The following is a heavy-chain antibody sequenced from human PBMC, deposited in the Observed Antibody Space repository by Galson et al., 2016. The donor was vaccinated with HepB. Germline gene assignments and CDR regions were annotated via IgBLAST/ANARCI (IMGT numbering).Heavy chain of an antibody. CDR3: AKDHGGYSGFDY. V-gene: IGHV3-43*01. J-gene: IGHJ4*02. CDR1: GFTFGTYT. Sequence: SLRLSCAASGFTFGTYTMHWIRQAPGEGLQWVSLITGDRANAYYADSVKGRFTIPRDNRKNSLYLQMNSLRTEDTALYYCAKDHGGYSGFDYWGQGTLVTVSS. CDR2: ITGDRANA. D-gene: IGHD4-23*01.